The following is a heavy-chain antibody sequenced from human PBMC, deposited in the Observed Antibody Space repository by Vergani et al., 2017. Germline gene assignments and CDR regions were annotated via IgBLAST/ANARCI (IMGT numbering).Heavy chain of an antibody. J-gene: IGHJ3*02. CDR2: IYKSGSS. CDR1: VGSISDYY. CDR3: ARVRGFSTGWYSAFDI. D-gene: IGHD6-19*01. Sequence: QVQLQESGPGLVKSSETLSLTCTVSVGSISDYYWNWLRQPPGEGLEWIGYIYKSGSSTYNPSLKGRVTISADTSKNQFSLKLTSGTAADTALYYCARVRGFSTGWYSAFDIWGQGTMVTV. V-gene: IGHV4-59*01.